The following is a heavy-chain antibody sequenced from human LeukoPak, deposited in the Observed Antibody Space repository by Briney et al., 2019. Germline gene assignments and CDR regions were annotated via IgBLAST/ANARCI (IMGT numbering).Heavy chain of an antibody. CDR1: GYTFIDYY. D-gene: IGHD3-22*01. CDR3: ARNSHYYDMNPLDY. Sequence: GASVKVSCKSSGYTFIDYYIHWVRQAPGQGLEWMGWINPNSGATNYAQKFQGRVTMTRDTSISTAYMELSRLRSDDTAVYYCARNSHYYDMNPLDYWGQGTLVTVSS. V-gene: IGHV1-2*02. CDR2: INPNSGAT. J-gene: IGHJ4*02.